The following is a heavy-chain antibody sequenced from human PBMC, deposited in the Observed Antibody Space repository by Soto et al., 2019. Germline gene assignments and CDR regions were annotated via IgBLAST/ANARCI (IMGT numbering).Heavy chain of an antibody. V-gene: IGHV1-2*02. Sequence: GASVKVSCKASGYTFTGYYMHWVRQAPGQGLEWMGWINPNSGGTNYAQKFQGRVTMTRDTSISTAYMELSRLRSDDTAVYYCARFNSSSWSSDWYFDLCRRRPLVTVSS. CDR3: ARFNSSSWSSDWYFDL. CDR1: GYTFTGYY. J-gene: IGHJ2*01. D-gene: IGHD6-13*01. CDR2: INPNSGGT.